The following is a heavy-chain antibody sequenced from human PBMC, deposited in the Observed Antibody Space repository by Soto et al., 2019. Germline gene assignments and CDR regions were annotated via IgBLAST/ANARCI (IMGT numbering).Heavy chain of an antibody. Sequence: ASVKVSCKASGYTFTGYYMHWVRQAPGQGLEWMGWINPNSGGTNYAQKLQGRVTMTTDTSTSTAYMELRSLRSDDTAVYYCARGDCSGGSCYSQGVWWYYGMDVWGQGTTVTVSS. V-gene: IGHV1-2*02. CDR2: INPNSGGT. J-gene: IGHJ6*02. D-gene: IGHD2-15*01. CDR1: GYTFTGYY. CDR3: ARGDCSGGSCYSQGVWWYYGMDV.